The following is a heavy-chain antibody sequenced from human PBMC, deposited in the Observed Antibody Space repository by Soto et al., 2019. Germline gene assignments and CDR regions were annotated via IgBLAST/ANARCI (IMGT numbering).Heavy chain of an antibody. D-gene: IGHD6-13*01. CDR2: MSYDGSQK. Sequence: VRPLRLSCAASGCIFSTYTMHWVRQAPGKGLEWLTVMSYDGSQKYYADSVKGRLTISRDNSKNTLYLQMTSLRAEDTAVYHCAIAKSSSWHNFDYWGQGTLVAVSS. CDR3: AIAKSSSWHNFDY. V-gene: IGHV3-30-3*01. CDR1: GCIFSTYT. J-gene: IGHJ4*02.